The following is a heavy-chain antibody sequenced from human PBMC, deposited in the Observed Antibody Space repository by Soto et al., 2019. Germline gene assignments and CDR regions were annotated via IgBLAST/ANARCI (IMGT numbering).Heavy chain of an antibody. J-gene: IGHJ4*02. Sequence: TGGSLRLCCEASGFSFSSFAMNWVRQAPGRGLEWVSYISDDGASIYYADSLKGRFTISRDNAKNSLSLQMNNLRAEDTAVYYCARENSVQAWLHHFDHWGLGTLVTVSS. V-gene: IGHV3-48*03. CDR1: GFSFSSFA. CDR3: ARENSVQAWLHHFDH. D-gene: IGHD5-18*01. CDR2: ISDDGASI.